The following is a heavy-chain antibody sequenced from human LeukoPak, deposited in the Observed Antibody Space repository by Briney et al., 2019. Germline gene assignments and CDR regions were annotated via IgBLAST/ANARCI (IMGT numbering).Heavy chain of an antibody. V-gene: IGHV4-59*08. CDR3: ARRGLDSSGYYAFDI. CDR1: GGSISSYY. Sequence: SETLSLTCTVSGGSISSYYWSWIRQPPGKGLEWIGYIYYSGSTNYNPSLKSRVTISVDTSKNQFSLKLSSVTAADTAVYYCARRGLDSSGYYAFDIWGQGTMVTVSS. J-gene: IGHJ3*02. CDR2: IYYSGST. D-gene: IGHD3-22*01.